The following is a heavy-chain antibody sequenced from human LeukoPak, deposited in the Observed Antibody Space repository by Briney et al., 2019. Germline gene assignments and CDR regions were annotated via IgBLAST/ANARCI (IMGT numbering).Heavy chain of an antibody. V-gene: IGHV4-34*01. D-gene: IGHD6-13*01. J-gene: IGHJ3*02. Sequence: SETLSLTCAVYGGSFSGYYWSWIRQPPGKGLEWIGEINHSGSTNYNPSLKSRVTISVDTSKNQFSLKLSSVTAADTAVYYCARPSHSSSWYRRNAFDTWGQGTMVTVSS. CDR1: GGSFSGYY. CDR2: INHSGST. CDR3: ARPSHSSSWYRRNAFDT.